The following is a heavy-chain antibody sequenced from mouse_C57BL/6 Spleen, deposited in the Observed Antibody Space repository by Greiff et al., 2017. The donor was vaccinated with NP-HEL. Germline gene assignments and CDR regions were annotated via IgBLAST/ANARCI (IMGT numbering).Heavy chain of an antibody. D-gene: IGHD4-1*01. CDR3: ARQMGRGYFDY. Sequence: VQGVESGPELVKPGASVKISCKASGYAFSSSWMNWVKQRPGKGLEWIGRIYPGDGDTNYNGKFKGKATLTADKSSSTAYMQLSSLTSEDSAVYFCARQMGRGYFDYWGQGTTLTVSS. CDR2: IYPGDGDT. J-gene: IGHJ2*01. CDR1: GYAFSSSW. V-gene: IGHV1-82*01.